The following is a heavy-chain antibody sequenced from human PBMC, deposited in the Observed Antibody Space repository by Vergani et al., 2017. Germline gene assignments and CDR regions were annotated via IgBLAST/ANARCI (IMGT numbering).Heavy chain of an antibody. V-gene: IGHV1-46*03. J-gene: IGHJ4*02. CDR2: INPSGGST. CDR3: ARPHGDILQPDPRRLDY. Sequence: QVLLVQSGAEVKKPGASVRVSCMTSGYTFTNYYIHWVRQAPGQGLEWMGIINPSGGSTTYAQQFQGRLTMTRDTSTSTVYMDLSNLRSEDTAVYYCARPHGDILQPDPRRLDYWGQGTLVTVSS. CDR1: GYTFTNYY.